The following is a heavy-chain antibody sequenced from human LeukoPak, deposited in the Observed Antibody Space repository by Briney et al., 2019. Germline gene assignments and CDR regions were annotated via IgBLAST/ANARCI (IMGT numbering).Heavy chain of an antibody. D-gene: IGHD3-22*01. J-gene: IGHJ3*02. V-gene: IGHV4-38-2*01. Sequence: KPSETLSLTCAVSGSYISSGYYWGWIRQPPGKGLEWIGNAFHTGTTNYNPSLKSRVTISVGSSKKYFSLKLRPMTAADTAVYFCARLPYDSIGYYAFDIWGQGTIVTVSS. CDR2: AFHTGTT. CDR1: GSYISSGYY. CDR3: ARLPYDSIGYYAFDI.